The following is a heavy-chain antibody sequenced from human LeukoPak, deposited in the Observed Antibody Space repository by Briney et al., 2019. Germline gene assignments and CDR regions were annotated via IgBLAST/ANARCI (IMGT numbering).Heavy chain of an antibody. CDR2: IKQDGSEK. Sequence: GGSLRLSCAASGFTFSSYWMSWVRQAPGKGLEWVANIKQDGSEKYYVDSVKGRFTISRDNAKNSLYLQMNSLRAEDTAVYYCAREWFWSGRGAHYYMDVWGKGTTVTVSS. D-gene: IGHD3-3*01. V-gene: IGHV3-7*01. CDR3: AREWFWSGRGAHYYMDV. CDR1: GFTFSSYW. J-gene: IGHJ6*03.